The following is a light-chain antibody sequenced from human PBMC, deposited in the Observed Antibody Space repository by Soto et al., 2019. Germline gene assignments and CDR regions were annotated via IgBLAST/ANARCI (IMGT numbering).Light chain of an antibody. J-gene: IGKJ1*01. CDR2: GAS. CDR3: QQYNNWPQT. V-gene: IGKV3-15*01. CDR1: QSVSSN. Sequence: EIVMTQSPATLSVSPGERATLSCRASQSVSSNLACYQQKPGQAPRLLIYGASTRATGIPARFSCSMSGTEFTLTISSLQTEDCAVYYCQQYNNWPQTFDQGTKVEIK.